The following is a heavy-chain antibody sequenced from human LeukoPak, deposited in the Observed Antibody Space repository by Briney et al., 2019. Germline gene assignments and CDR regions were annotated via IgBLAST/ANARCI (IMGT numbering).Heavy chain of an antibody. Sequence: ASVKVSCKASGYTFTGYSIHWVRQAPGQGLEWMGWISPNTGGTNYAQNFQGRVTMTRDTSISTAYMELSSLTSDDTAVYYCARDQSEDFINWFDPWGQGTLVTVSS. D-gene: IGHD2/OR15-2a*01. CDR2: ISPNTGGT. CDR3: ARDQSEDFINWFDP. J-gene: IGHJ5*02. CDR1: GYTFTGYS. V-gene: IGHV1-2*02.